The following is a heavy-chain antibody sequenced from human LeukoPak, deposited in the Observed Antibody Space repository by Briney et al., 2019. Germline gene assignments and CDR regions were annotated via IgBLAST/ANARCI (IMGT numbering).Heavy chain of an antibody. Sequence: PSETLSLTCTVSGGSISSYYWSWIRQPPGKGLEWIGYIYYSGTTNYNPSLKSRVTISVDTSKNQFSLKLSSVTAADTAVYYCARGNYAPLSGYYYGMDVWGQGTTVTVSS. V-gene: IGHV4-59*08. CDR2: IYYSGTT. J-gene: IGHJ6*02. CDR3: ARGNYAPLSGYYYGMDV. D-gene: IGHD4-11*01. CDR1: GGSISSYY.